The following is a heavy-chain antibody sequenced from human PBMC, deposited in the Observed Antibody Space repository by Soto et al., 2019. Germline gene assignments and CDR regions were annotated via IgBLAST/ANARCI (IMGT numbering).Heavy chain of an antibody. Sequence: EVQLVESGGGLVQPGGSLRLSCAASGFTFSSYTMHWVRQAPGKGLEYVSVISSNGGNTYYANSVQGRFTISRDNSKNTRYLPLGSLRIEVMAVYYCATSKGGSRIVGSLDYWGQGTPVTVSS. V-gene: IGHV3-64*01. J-gene: IGHJ4*02. CDR2: ISSNGGNT. D-gene: IGHD1-26*01. CDR3: ATSKGGSRIVGSLDY. CDR1: GFTFSSYT.